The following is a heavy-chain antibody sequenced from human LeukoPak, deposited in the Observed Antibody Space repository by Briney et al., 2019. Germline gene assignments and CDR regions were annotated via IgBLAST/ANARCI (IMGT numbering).Heavy chain of an antibody. V-gene: IGHV3-30*02. CDR2: IRYVGSDA. D-gene: IGHD6-25*01. CDR1: GFIFSNYG. CDR3: AKGVAAD. Sequence: GGSLRLSCAASGFIFSNYGMHWVRQAPGKGLEWVAFIRYVGSDAFYADSVKGRFTISRDNSKNTVYLQMNRLTTEDTAVYYCAKGVAADWGQGTLVTVSS. J-gene: IGHJ4*02.